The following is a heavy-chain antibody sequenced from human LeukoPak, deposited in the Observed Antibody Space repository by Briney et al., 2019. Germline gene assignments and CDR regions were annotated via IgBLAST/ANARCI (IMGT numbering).Heavy chain of an antibody. D-gene: IGHD3-3*01. Sequence: VASVKVSFKASGYAFTGYYMHWVRQAPGQGLEWMGWINPNSGGTNYAQKFQGRVTMTRDTSISTAYMELSRLRSDDTAVYYCARDPLRYDFWSGPHYMDVWGKGTTVTVSS. V-gene: IGHV1-2*02. CDR1: GYAFTGYY. CDR2: INPNSGGT. CDR3: ARDPLRYDFWSGPHYMDV. J-gene: IGHJ6*03.